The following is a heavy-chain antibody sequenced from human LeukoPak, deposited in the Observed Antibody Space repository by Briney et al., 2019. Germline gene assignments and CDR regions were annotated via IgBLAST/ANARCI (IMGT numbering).Heavy chain of an antibody. D-gene: IGHD6-6*01. J-gene: IGHJ4*02. Sequence: SETLSLTCTVSGGSISSSSYYWGWIRQPPGKGLEWIGSIYYSGSTYYNPSLKSRVTISVDTSKNQFSLKLSSVTAADTAVYYCASDQRQLVDYWGQGTLVTVSS. CDR2: IYYSGST. V-gene: IGHV4-39*01. CDR3: ASDQRQLVDY. CDR1: GGSISSSSYY.